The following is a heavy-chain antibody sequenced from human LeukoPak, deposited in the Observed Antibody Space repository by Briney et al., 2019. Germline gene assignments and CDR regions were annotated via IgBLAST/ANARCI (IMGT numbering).Heavy chain of an antibody. CDR3: ARELYYDSSGYYHHYYMDV. CDR2: IIPIFGTA. CDR1: GGTFSSYA. V-gene: IGHV1-69*06. Sequence: SVKVSCKASGGTFSSYAISWVRQAPGQGLEWMGGIIPIFGTANYAQKFQGRVTITADKSTSTAYMELSSLRSEDTAVYYCARELYYDSSGYYHHYYMDVWGKGTTVTVSS. D-gene: IGHD3-22*01. J-gene: IGHJ6*03.